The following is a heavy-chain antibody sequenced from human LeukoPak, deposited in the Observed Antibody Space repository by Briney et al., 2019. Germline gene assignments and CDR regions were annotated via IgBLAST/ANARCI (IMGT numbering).Heavy chain of an antibody. Sequence: GGSLRLSCAASGFTFSSYAMHWVRQAPGKGLEWVAVISYDGSNKYYTESVKGRFTISRDNSKNTLYLQMNSLRAEDTAVYYCARPRSYYYYYYGMDVWGQGTTVIVSS. V-gene: IGHV3-30-3*01. CDR1: GFTFSSYA. CDR2: ISYDGSNK. J-gene: IGHJ6*02. CDR3: ARPRSYYYYYYGMDV. D-gene: IGHD1-26*01.